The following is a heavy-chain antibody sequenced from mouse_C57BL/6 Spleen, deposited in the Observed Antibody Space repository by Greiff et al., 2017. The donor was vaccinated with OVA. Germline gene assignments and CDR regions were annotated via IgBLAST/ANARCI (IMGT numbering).Heavy chain of an antibody. D-gene: IGHD2-4*01. CDR2: INPNNGGT. CDR3: ARGVYYDYDPDYYAMDY. CDR1: GYTFTDYN. V-gene: IGHV1-22*01. J-gene: IGHJ4*01. Sequence: VQLQQSGPELVKPGASVKMSCKASGYTFTDYNMHWVKQSHGKSLEWIGYINPNNGGTSYNQKFKGKATLTVNKSSRKAYMELRSLTSEDSAVYYCARGVYYDYDPDYYAMDYWGQGTSVTVSS.